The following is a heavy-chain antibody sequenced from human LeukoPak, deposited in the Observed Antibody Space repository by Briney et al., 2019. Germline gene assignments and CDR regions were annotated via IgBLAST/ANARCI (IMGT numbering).Heavy chain of an antibody. CDR2: IYYRGST. Sequence: SETLSLTCSLSGGSISSYYWSWIRQPPGKGLEWIGYIYYRGSTTYNPSLKSRVTISVDTSKNQFSLKLTSVTAADTAVYYCAREGGFYRPLDYSGQGTLVTVSS. D-gene: IGHD3-3*01. CDR3: AREGGFYRPLDY. CDR1: GGSISSYY. V-gene: IGHV4-59*12. J-gene: IGHJ4*02.